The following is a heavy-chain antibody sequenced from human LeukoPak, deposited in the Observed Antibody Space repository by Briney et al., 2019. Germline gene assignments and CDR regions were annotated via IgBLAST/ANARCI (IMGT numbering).Heavy chain of an antibody. V-gene: IGHV3-48*01. CDR1: GFTFSSYS. J-gene: IGHJ4*02. CDR3: ARDLSDYDFWSGYYPCCIFDY. CDR2: ISSSSSTI. D-gene: IGHD3-3*01. Sequence: PGGSLRLSCAASGFTFSSYSMNWVRQAQGKGLEWVSCISSSSSTIYYADSVKGRFTISRDNAKNSLYLQMNSLRAEDTAVYYCARDLSDYDFWSGYYPCCIFDYWGQGTLVTVSS.